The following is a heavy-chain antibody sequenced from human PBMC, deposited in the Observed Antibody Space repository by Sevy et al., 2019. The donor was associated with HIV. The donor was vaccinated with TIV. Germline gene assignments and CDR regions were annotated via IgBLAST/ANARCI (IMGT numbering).Heavy chain of an antibody. CDR1: GFTFSSFE. CDR2: ISNSGSII. J-gene: IGHJ1*01. CDR3: AREDGSRQYFQY. Sequence: LSLTCVASGFTFSSFEINWVRQAPGKGLEWVSHISNSGSIIYYEDSVKGRFTISRDNAKNSLYLQMNSLRAEDTAVYYCAREDGSRQYFQYWGQGTLVTVSS. D-gene: IGHD6-13*01. V-gene: IGHV3-48*03.